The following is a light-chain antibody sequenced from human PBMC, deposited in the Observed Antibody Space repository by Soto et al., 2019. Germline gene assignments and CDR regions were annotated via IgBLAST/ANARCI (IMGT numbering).Light chain of an antibody. CDR2: AVS. CDR3: CSYAGSYTFVV. CDR1: RSDVGGYNY. J-gene: IGLJ2*01. V-gene: IGLV2-11*01. Sequence: QSALTQPRSVSGSPGQSVTISCTGTRSDVGGYNYVSWYQQHPGKAPRLMIYAVSKRPSEVPDRFSGSKSGNTASLTISGLQAEDEADYYCCSYAGSYTFVVFGGGTKVTVL.